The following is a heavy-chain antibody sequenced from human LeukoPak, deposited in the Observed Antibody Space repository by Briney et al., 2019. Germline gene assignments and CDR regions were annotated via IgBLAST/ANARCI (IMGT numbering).Heavy chain of an antibody. Sequence: GGSLRLSCAASGFTFSNYWMHWFRQAPGKGLVWVSHINSDGSSTTYADSVKGRFTISRDNAKNTLYLQMNSLRAEDTAVYYCARLPLTERRHFEYWGQGTLVTVSS. CDR3: ARLPLTERRHFEY. D-gene: IGHD5-24*01. V-gene: IGHV3-74*01. CDR1: GFTFSNYW. CDR2: INSDGSST. J-gene: IGHJ4*02.